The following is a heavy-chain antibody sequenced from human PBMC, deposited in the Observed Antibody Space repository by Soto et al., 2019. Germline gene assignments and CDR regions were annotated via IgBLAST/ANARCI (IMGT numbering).Heavy chain of an antibody. D-gene: IGHD1-7*01. V-gene: IGHV3-23*01. CDR3: TTSLGKAGTTLGVVY. J-gene: IGHJ4*02. CDR2: IESGGTT. Sequence: EVQLLESGGGLVQPGGSLRLSCAASGLPFSAHGMNWVRQAPGKGLEWVSAIESGGTTYYAESVKGRFTISRDNSKSTLSLQMNSLGAEDTAVYFCTTSLGKAGTTLGVVYWGQGTLVTVSS. CDR1: GLPFSAHG.